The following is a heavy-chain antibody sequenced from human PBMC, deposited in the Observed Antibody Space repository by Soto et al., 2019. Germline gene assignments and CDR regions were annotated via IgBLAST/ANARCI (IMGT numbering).Heavy chain of an antibody. J-gene: IGHJ4*02. CDR2: IVPLFGTA. Sequence: QVQLVQSGAEVKKPGSSVKVSCKASGGTFSRHAINWVRQAPGHGLQWMGGIVPLFGTANYAQKLQGRVTITADESTSTAHMELRSLRSEDTAVYYCARDYGHDCSGGNCYFYFWGQGTLVTVSS. CDR1: GGTFSRHA. CDR3: ARDYGHDCSGGNCYFYF. D-gene: IGHD2-15*01. V-gene: IGHV1-69*01.